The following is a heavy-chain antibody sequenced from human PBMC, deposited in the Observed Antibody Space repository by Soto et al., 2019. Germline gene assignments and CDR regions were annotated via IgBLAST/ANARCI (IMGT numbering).Heavy chain of an antibody. V-gene: IGHV3-9*01. J-gene: IGHJ5*02. CDR3: AKDGGGWWLAPGWFDP. CDR2: ISWNSGSI. CDR1: GFTFDDYA. Sequence: GGSLRLSCAASGFTFDDYAMHWVRQAPGKGLEWVSGISWNSGSIGYADSVKGRFTISRDNAKNSLYLQMNSLRAEDTALYYCAKDGGGWWLAPGWFDPGGKGTLVTVPS. D-gene: IGHD2-15*01.